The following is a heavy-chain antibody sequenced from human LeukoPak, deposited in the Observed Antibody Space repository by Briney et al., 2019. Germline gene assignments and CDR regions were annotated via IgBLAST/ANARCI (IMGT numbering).Heavy chain of an antibody. Sequence: ASVKVSCKASGYTFTSYYMHWVRQAPGKGLEYVSAISSNGGSTYYANSVKGRFTISRDNSKNTLYLQMNSLRAEDTAVYYCAKNYGDYESAYWGQGTLVTVSS. V-gene: IGHV3-64*01. CDR2: ISSNGGST. CDR3: AKNYGDYESAY. D-gene: IGHD4-17*01. CDR1: GYTFTSYY. J-gene: IGHJ4*02.